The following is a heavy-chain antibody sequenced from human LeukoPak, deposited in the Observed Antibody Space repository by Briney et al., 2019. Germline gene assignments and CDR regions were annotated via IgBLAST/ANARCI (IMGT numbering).Heavy chain of an antibody. D-gene: IGHD1-26*01. CDR3: ARSDLELLRGNY. CDR2: IYYSGST. J-gene: IGHJ4*02. Sequence: TSETLSLTCTVSGGSISSSSYYWGWIRQPPGKGLEWIGGIYYSGSTYYNPSLKSRVTISVDTSKNQFSLKLSSVTAADTAVYYCARSDLELLRGNYWGQGTLVTVSS. V-gene: IGHV4-39*01. CDR1: GGSISSSSYY.